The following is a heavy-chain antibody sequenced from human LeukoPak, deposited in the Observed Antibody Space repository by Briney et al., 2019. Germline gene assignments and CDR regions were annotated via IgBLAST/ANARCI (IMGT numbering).Heavy chain of an antibody. J-gene: IGHJ4*02. V-gene: IGHV3-7*01. CDR3: ARDRRGDY. CDR2: IKQDGSGK. D-gene: IGHD3-10*01. Sequence: PGGALRLSCAASGVTFSSYWMSWVRQAPGKGLEWGANIKQDGSGKYYVDSVKGRCTISRDNAKNSLYLQMNSLRAEDTAVYYCARDRRGDYWGQGTLVTVSS. CDR1: GVTFSSYW.